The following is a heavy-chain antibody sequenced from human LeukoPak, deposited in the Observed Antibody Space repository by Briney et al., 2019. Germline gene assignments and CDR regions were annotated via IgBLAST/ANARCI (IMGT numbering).Heavy chain of an antibody. J-gene: IGHJ4*02. CDR2: MNPNSGNT. V-gene: IGHV1-8*01. Sequence: ASVKFSCKASGYTFTSYDIDWVRQATGQGLKWMGWMNPNSGNTGYAQKFQGRVTMTRNTSISTAYMELSSLRSEDTAVYYCARSRGYSYGSFDYWGQGTLVTVSS. CDR1: GYTFTSYD. CDR3: ARSRGYSYGSFDY. D-gene: IGHD5-18*01.